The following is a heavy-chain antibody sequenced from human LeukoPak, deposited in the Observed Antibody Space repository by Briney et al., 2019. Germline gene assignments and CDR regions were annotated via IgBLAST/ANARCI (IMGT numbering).Heavy chain of an antibody. Sequence: GGSLRLSCAASGFTFDDYAMHWVRQAPGKGLEWVSGISWNSGSIGYADSVKGRFTISRDNAKNSLYLQMNSLRAEDMALYYCARGTYTGSRPDYWGQGTLVTVSS. CDR1: GFTFDDYA. V-gene: IGHV3-9*03. CDR3: ARGTYTGSRPDY. CDR2: ISWNSGSI. J-gene: IGHJ4*02. D-gene: IGHD1-1*01.